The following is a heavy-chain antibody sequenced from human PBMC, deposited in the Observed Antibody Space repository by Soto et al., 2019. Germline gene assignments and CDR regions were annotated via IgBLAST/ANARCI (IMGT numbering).Heavy chain of an antibody. D-gene: IGHD3-10*01. Sequence: EVQLVESGGGLVKPGGSLRLSCAASGFTFSSYSMNWVRQAPGKGLEWVSSISSSSSYIYYADSVKGRFTISRDNAQNSLYLQMNSLRAEDTAVYYCARVSWFGESAYWGQGTLVTVSS. V-gene: IGHV3-21*01. J-gene: IGHJ4*02. CDR2: ISSSSSYI. CDR3: ARVSWFGESAY. CDR1: GFTFSSYS.